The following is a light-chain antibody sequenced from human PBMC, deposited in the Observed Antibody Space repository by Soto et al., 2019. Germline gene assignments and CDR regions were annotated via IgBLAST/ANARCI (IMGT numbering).Light chain of an antibody. V-gene: IGLV2-14*01. CDR2: EVS. Sequence: QSALTQPASVSGSPGQSITISCPGTSSDVGASNYVSWYQQHPGKVPKLIIYEVSNRPSGVSDRFSGSKSGNTASLTSSGLQAEDEGDYYCNSYTTSSARVFGTGTKLTVL. CDR1: SSDVGASNY. CDR3: NSYTTSSARV. J-gene: IGLJ1*01.